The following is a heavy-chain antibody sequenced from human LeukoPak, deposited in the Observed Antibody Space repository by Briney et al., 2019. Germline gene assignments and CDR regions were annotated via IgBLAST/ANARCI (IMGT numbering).Heavy chain of an antibody. CDR1: GFTFSSYS. CDR2: ISSSSSTI. J-gene: IGHJ4*02. D-gene: IGHD4-17*01. V-gene: IGHV3-48*01. Sequence: GGSLRLSCAASGFTFSSYSTNWVRQAPGKGLEWVSYISSSSSTIYYADSVKGRFTISRDNAKNSLYLQMNSLRAEDTAVYYCARDDDMTTVTTGIDYWGQGTLVTVSS. CDR3: ARDDDMTTVTTGIDY.